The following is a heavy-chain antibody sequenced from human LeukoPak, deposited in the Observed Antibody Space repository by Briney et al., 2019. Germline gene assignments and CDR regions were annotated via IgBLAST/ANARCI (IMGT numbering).Heavy chain of an antibody. CDR3: ARFFGVVPFDY. CDR1: GYTFTSYD. V-gene: IGHV1-2*02. Sequence: ASVKVSCKASGYTFTSYDINWVRQAPGQGLEWMGWINPNSGGTNYAQKFQGRVTMTRDTSISTAYMELSRLRSDDTAVYYCARFFGVVPFDYWGQGTLVTVSS. CDR2: INPNSGGT. J-gene: IGHJ4*02. D-gene: IGHD3-3*01.